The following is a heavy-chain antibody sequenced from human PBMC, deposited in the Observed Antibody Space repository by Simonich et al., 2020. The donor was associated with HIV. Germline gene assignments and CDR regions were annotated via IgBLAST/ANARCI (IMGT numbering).Heavy chain of an antibody. J-gene: IGHJ4*02. CDR2: INHSGST. D-gene: IGHD5-12*01. Sequence: QVHLQQWGAGLLKPSETLSLTCAVYGGSFSVYYWNWLRQPPGKGLEWIGEINHSGSTNYNPSLKRRVTISVDTSKNQFSLKLSSVTAADTAMYYCTRRSGYDFDYWGQGTLVTVSS. CDR1: GGSFSVYY. CDR3: TRRSGYDFDY. V-gene: IGHV4-34*01.